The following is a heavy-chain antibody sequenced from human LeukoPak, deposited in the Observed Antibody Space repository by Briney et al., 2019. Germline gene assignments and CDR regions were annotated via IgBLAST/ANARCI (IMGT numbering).Heavy chain of an antibody. Sequence: SETLSLTCTVSGYSISNGYYWGWIRQPPGKGLEWIGSIYHSGSIYYNPSLKSRVTISVDTSKNQFSLKLSSVTAADTAVYYCARHHVSDYYDSSGFADYWGQGTLVTVSS. CDR1: GYSISNGYY. D-gene: IGHD3-22*01. J-gene: IGHJ4*02. CDR2: IYHSGSI. CDR3: ARHHVSDYYDSSGFADY. V-gene: IGHV4-38-2*02.